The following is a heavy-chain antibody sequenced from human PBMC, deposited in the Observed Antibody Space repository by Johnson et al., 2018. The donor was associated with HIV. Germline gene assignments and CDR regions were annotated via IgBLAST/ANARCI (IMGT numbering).Heavy chain of an antibody. CDR3: ARFRSSNWFDAFDI. J-gene: IGHJ3*02. V-gene: IGHV3-7*01. CDR2: IKLDGSEK. Sequence: VQLVESGGGLVQPGGSLRLSCAASAVSGFSVSSNYINWVRQAPGKGLEWVTNIKLDGSEKYYVDSVRGRFTISRDNSKNTLYLQMNSLRAEDTAVYYCARFRSSNWFDAFDIWGQGTMVTVSP. CDR1: AVSGFSVSSNY. D-gene: IGHD6-13*01.